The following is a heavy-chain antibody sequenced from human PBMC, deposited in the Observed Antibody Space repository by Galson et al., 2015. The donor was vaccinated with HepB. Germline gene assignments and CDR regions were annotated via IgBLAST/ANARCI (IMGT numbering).Heavy chain of an antibody. CDR1: GYSFTSYW. Sequence: QSGAEVKKPGESLRISCKGSGYSFTSYWIGWVRQMPGKGLEWMGIIYPGDSDTRYSPSFQGQVTISADKSISTAYLQWSSLKASDTAMYYCARLTCAEQQLTNNWLDPWGQGTLVTVSS. CDR2: IYPGDSDT. J-gene: IGHJ5*02. V-gene: IGHV5-51*01. D-gene: IGHD6-13*01. CDR3: ARLTCAEQQLTNNWLDP.